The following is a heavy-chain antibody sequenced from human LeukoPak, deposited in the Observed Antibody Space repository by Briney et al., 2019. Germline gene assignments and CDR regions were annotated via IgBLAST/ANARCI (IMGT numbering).Heavy chain of an antibody. CDR3: ARGERGYSYGYGDY. D-gene: IGHD5-18*01. V-gene: IGHV3-74*01. J-gene: IGHJ4*02. CDR2: LNSDGTYT. CDR1: EFTFGKYW. Sequence: PGGSLRLSCAASEFTFGKYWMHWVRQAPGKGLVWVSRLNSDGTYTSYADSVKGRFTMSRDNAKNTLYLQMNSLRAEDTAVYYCARGERGYSYGYGDYWGQGTLVTVSS.